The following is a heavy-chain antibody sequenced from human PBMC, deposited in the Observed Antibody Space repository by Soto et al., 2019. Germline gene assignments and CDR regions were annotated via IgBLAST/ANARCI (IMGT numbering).Heavy chain of an antibody. CDR3: ARGYSGYSSGWYDVDY. V-gene: IGHV4-31*03. CDR1: GGSISSGGYY. CDR2: IYYSGST. Sequence: QVQLQESGPGLVKPSQTLSLTCTVSGGSISSGGYYWSWIRQHPGKGLEWIGYIYYSGSTYYNPSLKSRVTISVDTSKNQFSLKLSSVTAADTAVYYCARGYSGYSSGWYDVDYWGQGTLVTVSS. J-gene: IGHJ4*02. D-gene: IGHD6-19*01.